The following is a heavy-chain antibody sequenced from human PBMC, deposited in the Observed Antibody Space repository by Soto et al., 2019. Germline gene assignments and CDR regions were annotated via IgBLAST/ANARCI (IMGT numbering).Heavy chain of an antibody. D-gene: IGHD3-9*01. Sequence: SETMCLTCSVAGGSSGGYGGSWIRQKPGKGLEWIGYIYYSGSTNYNPSLKSRVTISVDTSKNQFSLKLSSVTAADTAVYYCARLGVLRYFDWSVWGQGTTVTVSS. V-gene: IGHV4-59*08. J-gene: IGHJ6*02. CDR1: GGSSGGYG. CDR3: ARLGVLRYFDWSV. CDR2: IYYSGST.